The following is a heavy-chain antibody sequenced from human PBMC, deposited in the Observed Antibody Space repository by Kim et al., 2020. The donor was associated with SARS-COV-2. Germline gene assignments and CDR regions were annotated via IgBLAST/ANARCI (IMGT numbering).Heavy chain of an antibody. J-gene: IGHJ4*02. Sequence: GGSLRLSCAASGFTFSSFWMSWVRKAPGKGLEWVANINQDGSEKYYVDSVKGRFTISRDNAKNSLYLQMNSLRAEDTAVYYCARAETQYFDILTGYYNVLYFDYWGQGTLGTVSS. CDR2: INQDGSEK. CDR3: ARAETQYFDILTGYYNVLYFDY. D-gene: IGHD3-9*01. V-gene: IGHV3-7*01. CDR1: GFTFSSFW.